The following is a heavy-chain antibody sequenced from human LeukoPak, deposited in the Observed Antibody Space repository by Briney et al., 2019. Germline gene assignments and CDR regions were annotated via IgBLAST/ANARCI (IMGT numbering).Heavy chain of an antibody. D-gene: IGHD2-2*02. J-gene: IGHJ6*02. CDR1: AFIFSGHW. CDR2: INHSGST. V-gene: IGHV4-34*01. CDR3: ARDPSLYCSSTSCYIGGMDV. Sequence: GSLRLSCEGSAFIFSGHWMNWIRQLPGKGLEWIGEINHSGSTNYNPSLKSRVTISVDTSKNQFSLKLSSVTAADTAVYYCARDPSLYCSSTSCYIGGMDVWGQGTTVTVSS.